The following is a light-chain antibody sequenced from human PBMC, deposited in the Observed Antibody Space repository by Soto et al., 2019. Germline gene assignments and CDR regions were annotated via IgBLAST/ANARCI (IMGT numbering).Light chain of an antibody. CDR1: SSDVGGYNY. Sequence: QSVLTQPASVSGSSGQSITISCTGTSSDVGGYNYVSWYQQHPGKAPKLMIYEVSNRPSGVSNRFSGSKSGNTASLTISGLQDEEEADYYCSSYKSRSTYVFGTGTKVTV. V-gene: IGLV2-14*01. CDR3: SSYKSRSTYV. CDR2: EVS. J-gene: IGLJ1*01.